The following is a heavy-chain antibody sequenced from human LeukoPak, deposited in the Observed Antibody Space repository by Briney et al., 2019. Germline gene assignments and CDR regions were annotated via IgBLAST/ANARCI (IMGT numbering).Heavy chain of an antibody. Sequence: SVKVSCKASGGTFSSYAISWVRQAPGQGLEWMGRIIPIFGTANYAQKFQGRVTITTDESTSTAYMELSSLRSEDTAVYYCAREAYGGYTSFDYWGQGTLVTVSS. CDR2: IIPIFGTA. CDR1: GGTFSSYA. V-gene: IGHV1-69*05. J-gene: IGHJ4*02. D-gene: IGHD5-12*01. CDR3: AREAYGGYTSFDY.